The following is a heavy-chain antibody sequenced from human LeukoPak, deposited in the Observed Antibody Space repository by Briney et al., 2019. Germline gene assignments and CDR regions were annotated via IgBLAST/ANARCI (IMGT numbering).Heavy chain of an antibody. CDR1: AYSISDGYF. Sequence: PSETLSLTCAVYAYSISDGYFWAWIRQPPGKGPEWIGSIYHSGSTYYSPSLKSRVTISVDTSKNQFSLKLNSVTAADTAVYYCARGVIAVAQFDYWGQGTLVTVSS. V-gene: IGHV4-38-2*01. CDR3: ARGVIAVAQFDY. J-gene: IGHJ4*02. CDR2: IYHSGST. D-gene: IGHD6-19*01.